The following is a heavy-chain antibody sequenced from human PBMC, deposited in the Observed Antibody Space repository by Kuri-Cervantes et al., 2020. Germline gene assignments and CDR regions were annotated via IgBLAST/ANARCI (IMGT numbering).Heavy chain of an antibody. CDR1: GYSFTSYW. Sequence: GESLKISCKGYGYSFTSYWIGWVRQVPGKGLEWMGIIYPGDSDTRYSPSFQGQVTISADKSISTAYLQWSSLKASDTAMYYCARHVFLSSSAFDYWGQGTLVTVSS. CDR3: ARHVFLSSSAFDY. D-gene: IGHD6-13*01. V-gene: IGHV5-51*01. J-gene: IGHJ4*02. CDR2: IYPGDSDT.